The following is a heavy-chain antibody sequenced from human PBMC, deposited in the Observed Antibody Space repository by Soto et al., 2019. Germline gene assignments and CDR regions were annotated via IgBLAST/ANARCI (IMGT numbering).Heavy chain of an antibody. Sequence: QVQLVESRGGVVQPGRSLRLSCAASGFTISNYGMHWVRQAPGKGLEWVAVISYDGTITYYADSVKGRFTISRDNSKNTLYLQMNSVRTEDTAVYYCATTRVGPCSSSICFSGIFDGMDVWGQGTTVTVSS. J-gene: IGHJ6*02. CDR3: ATTRVGPCSSSICFSGIFDGMDV. V-gene: IGHV3-30-3*01. D-gene: IGHD2-2*01. CDR1: GFTISNYG. CDR2: ISYDGTIT.